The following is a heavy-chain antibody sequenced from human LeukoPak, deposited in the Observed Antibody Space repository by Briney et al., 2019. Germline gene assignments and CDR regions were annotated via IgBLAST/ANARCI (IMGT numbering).Heavy chain of an antibody. V-gene: IGHV4-39*07. CDR3: AKGADWRFDP. CDR1: GGSISSSSYY. J-gene: IGHJ5*02. D-gene: IGHD1-1*01. Sequence: PSETLSLTCTVSGGSISSSSYYWGWIRQPPGKGLEWIGEIYHSGSTNYNPSLESRITMSVDKSKSQFSLNLSSVTAADTAVYYCAKGADWRFDPWGQGTLVTVSS. CDR2: IYHSGST.